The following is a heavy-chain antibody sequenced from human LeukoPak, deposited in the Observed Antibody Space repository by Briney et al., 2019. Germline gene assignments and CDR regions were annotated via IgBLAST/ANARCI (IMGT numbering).Heavy chain of an antibody. CDR2: IYYTGIT. D-gene: IGHD3-22*01. J-gene: IGHJ4*02. CDR3: ARGLNYGGSGYDS. CDR1: GASITSSNYY. V-gene: IGHV4-39*07. Sequence: SETLSLTCTVSGASITSSNYYWLWLRQPPGKGLEWLGSIYYTGITYYNLSLKSRVSISVDTSKYQCSLRLSSVTAADTAVYYCARGLNYGGSGYDSWGPGTLVTVSS.